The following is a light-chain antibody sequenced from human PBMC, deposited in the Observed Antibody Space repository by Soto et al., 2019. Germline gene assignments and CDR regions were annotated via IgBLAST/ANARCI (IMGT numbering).Light chain of an antibody. CDR2: KAS. Sequence: DVQMTQSPSTLSASVGDRVTITCRASQTVSNWLAWYQQKPGKAPKLLMYKASTLESGVPSRFSGSGSGTEFTLTISSLQPDDFATYYCQHDNSYSEAFGGGTKVDIK. V-gene: IGKV1-5*03. CDR1: QTVSNW. CDR3: QHDNSYSEA. J-gene: IGKJ4*02.